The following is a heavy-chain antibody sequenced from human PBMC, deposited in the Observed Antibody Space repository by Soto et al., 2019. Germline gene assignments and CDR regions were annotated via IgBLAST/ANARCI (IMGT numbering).Heavy chain of an antibody. V-gene: IGHV4-34*01. Sequence: SETLSLTCAVYGGSFSGYHWSWIRQPPGKGLEWIGEINHSGSTNYNPSLKSRVTISVDTSRNQFSLKLSSVTAADTAVYYCARPMRLRSYYYGMDVWGQGTTVTVSS. D-gene: IGHD4-17*01. J-gene: IGHJ6*02. CDR2: INHSGST. CDR1: GGSFSGYH. CDR3: ARPMRLRSYYYGMDV.